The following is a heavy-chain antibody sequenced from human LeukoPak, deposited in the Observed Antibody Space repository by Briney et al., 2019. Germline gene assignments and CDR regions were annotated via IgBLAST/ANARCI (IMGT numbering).Heavy chain of an antibody. D-gene: IGHD3-3*01. CDR1: GGSISSGGFY. J-gene: IGHJ4*02. CDR3: ARDSGYYPDY. CDR2: IYHSGTT. Sequence: SETLSLTCTVSGGSISSGGFYWSWIRQLPGKGLEWIGYIYHSGTTYYNPSLKSRLTISVDTSKNQFSLKLSSVTAADTAVYCCARDSGYYPDYWGQGTLVTVSS. V-gene: IGHV4-31*03.